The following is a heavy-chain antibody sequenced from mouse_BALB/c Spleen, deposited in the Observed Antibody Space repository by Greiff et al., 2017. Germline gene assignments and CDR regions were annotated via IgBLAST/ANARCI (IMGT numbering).Heavy chain of an antibody. CDR3: ARGGVFTTVVDGDFDY. V-gene: IGHV3-2*02. J-gene: IGHJ2*01. CDR1: GYSITSDYA. D-gene: IGHD1-1*01. Sequence: DVKLQESGPGLVKPSQSLSLTCTVTGYSITSDYAWNWIRQFPGNKLEWMGYISYSGSTSYNPSLKSRISITRDTSKNQFFLQLNSVTTEDTATYYCARGGVFTTVVDGDFDYWGQGTTLTVSS. CDR2: ISYSGST.